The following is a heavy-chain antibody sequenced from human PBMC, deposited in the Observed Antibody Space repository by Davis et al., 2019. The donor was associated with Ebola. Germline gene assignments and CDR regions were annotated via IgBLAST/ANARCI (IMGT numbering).Heavy chain of an antibody. Sequence: SETLSLTCTVSGGSISSGGYSWSWIRQPPGKGLEWIGYIYYSGSTYYNPSLKSRVTISVDTSKNQFSLKLSSVTAADTAVYYCARLNYYDSSGYLFDYWGQGTLVTVSS. D-gene: IGHD3-22*01. J-gene: IGHJ4*02. V-gene: IGHV4-30-4*07. CDR3: ARLNYYDSSGYLFDY. CDR2: IYYSGST. CDR1: GGSISSGGYS.